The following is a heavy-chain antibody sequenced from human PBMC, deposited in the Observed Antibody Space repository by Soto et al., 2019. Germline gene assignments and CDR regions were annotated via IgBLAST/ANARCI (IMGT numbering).Heavy chain of an antibody. CDR2: VYHSGDA. D-gene: IGHD2-8*01. CDR1: GLSISSGSY. V-gene: IGHV4-38-2*02. Sequence: SETLSLTCAVSGLSISSGSYWGWVRQPPGKGLEWIGSVYHSGDAYYNPSLKSRATISVDKTNNQFSLKVRSVTAADTALYFCARDGGPRPYCRNGACYTADYWGQGIKVTVSS. CDR3: ARDGGPRPYCRNGACYTADY. J-gene: IGHJ4*02.